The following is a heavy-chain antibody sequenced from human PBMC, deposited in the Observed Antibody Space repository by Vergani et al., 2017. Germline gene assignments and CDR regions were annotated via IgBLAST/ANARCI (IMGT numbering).Heavy chain of an antibody. V-gene: IGHV2-5*02. CDR3: AHIRQQLVRGPSGFDY. CDR2: IYWDDDK. CDR1: GFSLSTSGVG. Sequence: QITLKESGPTLVKPTQTLTLTCTFSGFSLSTSGVGVGWIRQPPGKALEWLALIYWDDDKRYSPSLKRRLTITKDTSKNQVVLTMTNMDPVDTATYYWAHIRQQLVRGPSGFDYWGQGTLVTVSS. J-gene: IGHJ4*02. D-gene: IGHD6-13*01.